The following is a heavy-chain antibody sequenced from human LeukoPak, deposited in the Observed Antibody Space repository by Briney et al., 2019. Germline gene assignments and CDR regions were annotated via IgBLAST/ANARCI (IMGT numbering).Heavy chain of an antibody. CDR2: ISSASNTI. CDR3: ARDGWFGDYNWFDP. J-gene: IGHJ5*02. D-gene: IGHD3-10*01. V-gene: IGHV3-48*01. CDR1: GFTFSNYG. Sequence: TGTSLRLSCAASGFTFSNYGMHWVRQAPGKGLEWVSYISSASNTIYYADSVKGRFTVSRDNAKNSLYLQMNSLRAEDTAMYYCARDGWFGDYNWFDPWGQGTLVTVSS.